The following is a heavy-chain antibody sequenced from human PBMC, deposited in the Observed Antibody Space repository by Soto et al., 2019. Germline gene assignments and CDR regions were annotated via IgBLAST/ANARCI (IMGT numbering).Heavy chain of an antibody. D-gene: IGHD5-12*01. CDR2: VYYTGSTST. CDR3: AKYRRTDAEGYRLDF. J-gene: IGHJ4*02. Sequence: SETLSLTCSVSGASINNYYWSWIRQPPGKGLEWIGFVYYTGSTSTKYNPSLQSRVAMSVDSSKNQFSLKLTSMTAADTAIYYCAKYRRTDAEGYRLDFWGPGTLVTVSS. V-gene: IGHV4-59*01. CDR1: GASINNYY.